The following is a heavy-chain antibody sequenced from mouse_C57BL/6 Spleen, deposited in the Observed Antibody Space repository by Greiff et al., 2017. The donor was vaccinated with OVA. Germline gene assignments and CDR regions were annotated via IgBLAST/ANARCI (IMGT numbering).Heavy chain of an antibody. CDR2: IDPSDSET. V-gene: IGHV1-52*01. CDR3: ASIYYYGSSLAY. J-gene: IGHJ3*01. D-gene: IGHD1-1*01. Sequence: QVQLQQSGAELVRPGSSVKLSCKASGYTFTSYWMHWVKQRPIQGLEWIGNIDPSDSETHYNQKFKDKATLTVDKSSSTAYMQLSSLTSEDSAVYYCASIYYYGSSLAYWGQGTLVTVSA. CDR1: GYTFTSYW.